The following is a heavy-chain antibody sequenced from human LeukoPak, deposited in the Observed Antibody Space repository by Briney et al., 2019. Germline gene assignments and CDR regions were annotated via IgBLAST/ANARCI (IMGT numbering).Heavy chain of an antibody. V-gene: IGHV3-11*04. Sequence: GGSLRLSCAASGFTFSDYYMSWIRQAPGKGLEWVSYIRSRDRTIYYADSVKGRFTISTDNAENSLYLQMNSLRTEDTAVYYCARDHRWGFDYWGRGTLVTVSS. J-gene: IGHJ4*02. CDR1: GFTFSDYY. CDR2: IRSRDRTI. D-gene: IGHD7-27*01. CDR3: ARDHRWGFDY.